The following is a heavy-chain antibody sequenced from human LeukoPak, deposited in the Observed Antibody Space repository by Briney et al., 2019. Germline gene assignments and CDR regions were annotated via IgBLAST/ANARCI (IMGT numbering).Heavy chain of an antibody. CDR3: ARHPTLWNYRSSFDP. V-gene: IGHV4-59*08. D-gene: IGHD1-7*01. CDR2: IYYSGST. CDR1: GGPNSGNY. J-gene: IGHJ5*02. Sequence: SETLSLTCTVSGGPNSGNYWSWIRQPPGKGLEWIGCIYYSGSTDYNPSLKSRVTISVDTSKNQFSLKMSSVTAADTAVYHCARHPTLWNYRSSFDPWGQGTLVTVSS.